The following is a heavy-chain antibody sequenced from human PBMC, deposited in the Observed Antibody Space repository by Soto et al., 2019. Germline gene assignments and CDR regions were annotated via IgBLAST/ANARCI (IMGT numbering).Heavy chain of an antibody. Sequence: PSETLSLTCSVSGGSISSKSYCWGWIRQPPGKGLEWIGTFYYSENTYYNPSLKSRVTISVDTSKNQFSLKLSSVTAADTAVYYCAKLAGYCSGNSCHGDYAMDVWGQGTTVTVSS. V-gene: IGHV4-39*01. CDR2: FYYSENT. CDR3: AKLAGYCSGNSCHGDYAMDV. D-gene: IGHD2-2*01. J-gene: IGHJ6*02. CDR1: GGSISSKSYC.